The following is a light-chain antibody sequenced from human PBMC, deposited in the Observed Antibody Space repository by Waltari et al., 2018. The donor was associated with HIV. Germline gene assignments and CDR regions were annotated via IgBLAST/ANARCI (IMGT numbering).Light chain of an antibody. Sequence: DIQLTQSPSFLSASVGDRVTITCRASQGISSDLAWYQQKPGKAPKLLIYAASTVQRGVPSRFSGSGSGTEFTLTISSLQPEDFATYYCQQLNSYFGQGTKLEIK. CDR1: QGISSD. CDR2: AAS. V-gene: IGKV1-9*01. J-gene: IGKJ2*01. CDR3: QQLNSY.